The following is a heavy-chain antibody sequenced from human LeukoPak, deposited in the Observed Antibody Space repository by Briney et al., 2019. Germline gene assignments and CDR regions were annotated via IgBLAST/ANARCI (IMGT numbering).Heavy chain of an antibody. V-gene: IGHV3-30-3*01. CDR1: GFTFSSYA. CDR2: ISYDGSNK. D-gene: IGHD3-22*01. CDR3: ARDVVFYYFDSSGYFGAFDI. J-gene: IGHJ3*02. Sequence: GGSLRLSCAASGFTFSSYAMHWVRQAPGKGLEWVAVISYDGSNKYYADSVKGRFTISRDNSKDTLYLQMNSLRAEDTAVYYCARDVVFYYFDSSGYFGAFDIWGQGTMVTVSS.